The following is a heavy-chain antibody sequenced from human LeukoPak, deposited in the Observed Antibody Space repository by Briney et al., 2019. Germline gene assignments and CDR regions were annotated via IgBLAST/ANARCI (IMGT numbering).Heavy chain of an antibody. CDR1: GGSISSYY. CDR2: IYYSGST. D-gene: IGHD6-6*01. J-gene: IGHJ4*02. V-gene: IGHV4-59*01. CDR3: ATSYSSSSVDFDY. Sequence: SETLSLTCTVSGGSISSYYWGWIRQPPGKGLEWIGYIYYSGSTNYNPSLKSRVTISVDTSKNQFSLKLSSVTAADTAVYYCATSYSSSSVDFDYWGQGTLVTVSS.